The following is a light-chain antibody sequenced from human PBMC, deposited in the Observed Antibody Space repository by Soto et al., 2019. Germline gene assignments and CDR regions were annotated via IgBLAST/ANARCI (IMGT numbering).Light chain of an antibody. Sequence: DIQMTQSPSSLSASVGDRVTITCRASQSIRTYLSWYQQKPGKAPNLLIYSASSLQSGVPSRFSGSGSGTDFTLTISSLQPEDFAAYYCQQNYGTPLTFGGGTKVDIK. CDR2: SAS. CDR1: QSIRTY. V-gene: IGKV1-39*01. J-gene: IGKJ4*01. CDR3: QQNYGTPLT.